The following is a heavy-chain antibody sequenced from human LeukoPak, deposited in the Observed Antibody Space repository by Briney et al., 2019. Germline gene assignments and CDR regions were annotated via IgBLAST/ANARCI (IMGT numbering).Heavy chain of an antibody. CDR3: RRADFWSDYLLDY. V-gene: IGHV1-8*03. CDR1: GYTFTSYD. J-gene: IGHJ4*02. CDR2: MNPNSGNT. Sequence: VASVKVSCKASGYTFTSYDINWVRHVTKQGLEWMGWMNPNSGNTGYAQKFQGRVTITRNTSISTAYIEPSMLRSEYTAVYYCRRADFWSDYLLDYWGQGTLVTVSS. D-gene: IGHD3-3*01.